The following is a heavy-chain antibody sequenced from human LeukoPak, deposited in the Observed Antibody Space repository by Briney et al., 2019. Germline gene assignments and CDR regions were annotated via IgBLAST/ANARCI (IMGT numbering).Heavy chain of an antibody. D-gene: IGHD1-26*01. CDR2: ISYDGSNK. J-gene: IGHJ4*02. V-gene: IGHV3-30-3*01. Sequence: GGSLRLSCAASGFTFSSYAMHWVRQAPGKGLEWVAVISYDGSNKYYADSVKGRFTISRDNSKNTLYLQMNSLRAEDTAVYYCAKDLGSYYRGFDYWGQGTLVTVSS. CDR1: GFTFSSYA. CDR3: AKDLGSYYRGFDY.